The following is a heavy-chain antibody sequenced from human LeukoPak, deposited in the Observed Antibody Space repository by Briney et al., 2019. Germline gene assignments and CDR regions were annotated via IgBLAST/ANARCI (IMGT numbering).Heavy chain of an antibody. Sequence: PSETLSLTCAVYGGSFSGYYWSWIRQPPGKGLEWIGEINHSGSTNYNPSLKSRVTISVDTSKNQFSLKLSSVTAADTAVYYCARGEISPHYDYVWGSYRYTEAFDYWGQGTLVTVSS. J-gene: IGHJ4*02. CDR2: INHSGST. V-gene: IGHV4-34*01. D-gene: IGHD3-16*02. CDR1: GGSFSGYY. CDR3: ARGEISPHYDYVWGSYRYTEAFDY.